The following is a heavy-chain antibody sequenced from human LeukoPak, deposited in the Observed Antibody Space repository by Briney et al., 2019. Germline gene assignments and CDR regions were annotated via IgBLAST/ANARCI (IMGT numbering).Heavy chain of an antibody. CDR3: AREDTVVPAVVDY. V-gene: IGHV3-11*01. Sequence: GGSLRLSCAASGFTFSDYYMSWIRQAPGKGLEWVSYISSSGSTIYYADSVKGRFTISRDNAKNSLYLQMNSLRAEDTAVYYCAREDTVVPAVVDYWGQGTLVTASS. J-gene: IGHJ4*02. CDR1: GFTFSDYY. CDR2: ISSSGSTI. D-gene: IGHD2-2*01.